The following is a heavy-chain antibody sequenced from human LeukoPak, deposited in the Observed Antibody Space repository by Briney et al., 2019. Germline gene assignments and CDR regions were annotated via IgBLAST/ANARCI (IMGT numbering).Heavy chain of an antibody. D-gene: IGHD2/OR15-2a*01. CDR2: ISWNSGSI. CDR3: AKVLYGRHDSNNAFDI. V-gene: IGHV3-9*01. CDR1: GLSVSSNF. J-gene: IGHJ3*02. Sequence: PGGSLRLSCAATGLSVSSNFMSWVRQAPGKGLEWVSGISWNSGSIGYADSVKGRFTISRDNAKNSLYLQMNSLRAEDTALYYCAKVLYGRHDSNNAFDIWGQGTMVTVSS.